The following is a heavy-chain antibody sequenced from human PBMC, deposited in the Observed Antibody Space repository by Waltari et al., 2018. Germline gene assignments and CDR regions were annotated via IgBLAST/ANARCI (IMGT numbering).Heavy chain of an antibody. Sequence: EVQLVESGGGFIQPGGSLRLSCAASGFTVSSNYMSWVRQAPGKGLEWVAVIYSGGSTYYADSVKGRFTISRDNSKNTLYLQMNSLRAEDTAVYYCAYRYCSGGSCPDAFDIWGQGTMVTVSS. J-gene: IGHJ3*02. CDR1: GFTVSSNY. V-gene: IGHV3-53*01. D-gene: IGHD2-15*01. CDR3: AYRYCSGGSCPDAFDI. CDR2: IYSGGST.